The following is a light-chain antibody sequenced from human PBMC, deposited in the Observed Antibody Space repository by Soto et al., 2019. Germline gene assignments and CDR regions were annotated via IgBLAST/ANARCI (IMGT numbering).Light chain of an antibody. J-gene: IGKJ1*01. V-gene: IGKV1-17*01. CDR1: QGIRNG. CDR2: DAS. Sequence: DIQMTQSPSSLSASVGDRVTITCRASQGIRNGLGWYQQKPGKAPKRMIYDASSLQSGVPTRFSGSGSGTEFTLTISCLQPEDFATYYCLQHNSYPPTFGQGTKVEIK. CDR3: LQHNSYPPT.